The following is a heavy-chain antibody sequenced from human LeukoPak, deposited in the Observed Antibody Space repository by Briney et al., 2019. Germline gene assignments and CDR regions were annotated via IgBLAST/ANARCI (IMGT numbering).Heavy chain of an antibody. Sequence: ASVKVSCKAFGYTFTSHHINWVRQAAGQGPEWMGWMNPNSGNTGYAQKFQGRVTITRNTSISTAYMELSSLRSEDTAVYYCARGETTVTTLDYWGQGTLVTVSS. CDR3: ARGETTVTTLDY. J-gene: IGHJ4*02. CDR2: MNPNSGNT. V-gene: IGHV1-8*01. D-gene: IGHD4-17*01. CDR1: GYTFTSHH.